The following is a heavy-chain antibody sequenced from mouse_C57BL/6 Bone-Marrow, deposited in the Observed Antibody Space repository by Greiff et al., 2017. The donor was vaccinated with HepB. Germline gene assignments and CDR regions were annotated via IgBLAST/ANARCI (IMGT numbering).Heavy chain of an antibody. CDR3: ARGYYGSSPWFAY. CDR2: INPNNGGT. J-gene: IGHJ3*01. CDR1: GYTFTDYN. V-gene: IGHV1-22*01. Sequence: EVQLQQSGPELVKPGASVKMSCKASGYTFTDYNMHWVKQSHGKSLEWIGYINPNNGGTSYNQKFKGKATLTVNKSSSTAYMELHSLTSEDSAVYYCARGYYGSSPWFAYWGQGTLVTVSA. D-gene: IGHD1-1*01.